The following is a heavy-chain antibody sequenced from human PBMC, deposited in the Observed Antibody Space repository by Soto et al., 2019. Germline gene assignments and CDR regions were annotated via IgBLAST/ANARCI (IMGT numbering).Heavy chain of an antibody. Sequence: PGESLKISCKGSGYTFTNYWSGWVRQMPGKGLEWMGIIYPGDSDTKYNPSFQGQVTISADKSITTTYLQWSSLKASDTAIYYCADSIFYYGMDVWGQGTTVTVSS. CDR2: IYPGDSDT. CDR1: GYTFTNYW. J-gene: IGHJ6*02. V-gene: IGHV5-51*01. CDR3: ADSIFYYGMDV.